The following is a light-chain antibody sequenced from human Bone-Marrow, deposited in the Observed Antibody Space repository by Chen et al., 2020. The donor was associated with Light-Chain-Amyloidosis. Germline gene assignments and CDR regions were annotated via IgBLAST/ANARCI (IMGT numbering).Light chain of an antibody. CDR1: DLPTKY. Sequence: SYELTQPTSVSVSPGQTARITCAGDDLPTKYAYWYQQKPGQAPVMVIHRATERPSGISERFSGSSSGTTATLTISGVQAEDEADYHCQSADSSGTYEVIFGRGTKLPV. J-gene: IGLJ2*01. V-gene: IGLV3-25*03. CDR2: RAT. CDR3: QSADSSGTYEVI.